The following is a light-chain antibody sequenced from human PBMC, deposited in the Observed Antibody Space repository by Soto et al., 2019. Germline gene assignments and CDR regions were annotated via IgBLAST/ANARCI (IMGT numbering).Light chain of an antibody. CDR3: QQYNSYSWT. CDR1: QSVSSY. J-gene: IGKJ1*01. V-gene: IGKV3-11*01. CDR2: DAS. Sequence: EVVLTQSPVTLSLSPGERATLSCRASQSVSSYLAWYQQKPGQAPRLLIYDASTLESGVPSRFSGSRSGTEFTLTISSLQPDDFATYYCQQYNSYSWTFGQGTKVDIK.